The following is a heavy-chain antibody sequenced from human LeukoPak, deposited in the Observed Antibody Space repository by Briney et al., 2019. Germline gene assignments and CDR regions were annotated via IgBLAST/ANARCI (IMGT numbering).Heavy chain of an antibody. CDR1: GYTFTSYY. D-gene: IGHD2-15*01. V-gene: IGHV1-46*01. CDR3: ARALVVVVAATDQNWFDP. Sequence: ASVKVSCKASGYTFTSYYMHWVRQAPGQGLEWMGIINPSGGSTSYAQKFQGRVTMTRGTSTSTVYMELSSLRSEDTAVYYCARALVVVVAATDQNWFDPWGQGTLVTVSS. CDR2: INPSGGST. J-gene: IGHJ5*02.